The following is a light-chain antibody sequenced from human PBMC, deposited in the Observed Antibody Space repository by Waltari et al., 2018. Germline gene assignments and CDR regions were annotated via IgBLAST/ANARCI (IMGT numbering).Light chain of an antibody. J-gene: IGKJ1*01. V-gene: IGKV3-20*01. CDR1: QSVTSNY. Sequence: IVLTQSPGTLSFSPGEQATLSCRASQSVTSNYLAWYQQKPGQAPRLLSSGASSRATGIPDRFSGSGSGTDFTLTISRLETEDFAVYHCQQYGSAPWTFGQGTKVEIK. CDR3: QQYGSAPWT. CDR2: GAS.